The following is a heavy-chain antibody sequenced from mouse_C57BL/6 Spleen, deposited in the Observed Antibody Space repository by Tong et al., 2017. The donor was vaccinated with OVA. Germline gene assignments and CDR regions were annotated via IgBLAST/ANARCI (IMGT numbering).Heavy chain of an antibody. CDR2: ISDGGSYT. CDR1: GFTFSSYA. V-gene: IGHV5-4*01. CDR3: GRHHGNYVWYFDV. D-gene: IGHD2-1*01. J-gene: IGHJ1*03. Sequence: EVQLQESGGGLVKPGGSLKLSCAASGFTFSSYAMSWVRQTPEKRLEWVATISDGGSYTYYPDNVKGRFTISRDNAKNNLYQQMSQLKSEDTAMYYCGRHHGNYVWYFDVWGTGTTVTVSS.